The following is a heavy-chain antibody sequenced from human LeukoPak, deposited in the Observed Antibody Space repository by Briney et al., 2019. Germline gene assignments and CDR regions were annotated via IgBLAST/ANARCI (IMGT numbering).Heavy chain of an antibody. J-gene: IGHJ4*02. CDR1: GGSFSGYY. V-gene: IGHV4-34*01. D-gene: IGHD3-10*01. CDR2: INHSGST. CDR3: ARGFGPRYYNGSGTDY. Sequence: SETLSLTCAVYGGSFSGYYWSWIRQPPGKGLEWIGEINHSGSTNYNPSLKSRVTISVDTSKNQFSLKLSSVTAADTAVYYCARGFGPRYYNGSGTDYWGQGTLVTVSS.